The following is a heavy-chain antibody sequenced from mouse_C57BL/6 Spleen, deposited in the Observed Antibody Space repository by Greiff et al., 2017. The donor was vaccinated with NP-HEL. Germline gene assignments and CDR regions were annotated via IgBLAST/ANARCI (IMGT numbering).Heavy chain of an antibody. CDR3: ALIYDDYGGFAY. CDR1: GFNIKNTY. Sequence: EVKLMESVAELVRPGASVKLSCTASGFNIKNTYMHWVKQRPEQGLEWIGRIDPANGNTKYAPKFQGKATITADTSSNTAYPQLSILTSEDTAIYYCALIYDDYGGFAYWGQGTLVTVSS. V-gene: IGHV14-3*01. D-gene: IGHD2-4*01. J-gene: IGHJ3*01. CDR2: IDPANGNT.